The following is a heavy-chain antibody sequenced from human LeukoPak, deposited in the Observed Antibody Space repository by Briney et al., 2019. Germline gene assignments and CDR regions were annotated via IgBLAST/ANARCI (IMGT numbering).Heavy chain of an antibody. J-gene: IGHJ4*02. Sequence: GGSLRLSCAASGFTFSNAWMSWVRQAPGKGLEWVGRIKSKTDGGTTDYAAPVKGRFTISRDDSKNTLYLQMNSLKTEDTAVYYCTTERSGGITIFSDLDYWGQGTLVTVSS. CDR3: TTERSGGITIFSDLDY. V-gene: IGHV3-15*01. CDR2: IKSKTDGGTT. D-gene: IGHD3-9*01. CDR1: GFTFSNAW.